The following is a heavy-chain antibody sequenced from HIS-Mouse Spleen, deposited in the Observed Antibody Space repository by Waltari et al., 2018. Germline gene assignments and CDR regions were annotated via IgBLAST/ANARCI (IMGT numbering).Heavy chain of an antibody. CDR3: ASLDSSSWDFQH. V-gene: IGHV4-39*07. CDR2: IYYSGST. CDR1: GGSISSSSYY. Sequence: QLQLQESGPGLVKPSETLSLTCTVPGGSISSSSYYWGLIRQPPGRGLEWIGSIYYSGSTYYNPSLKSRVTISVDTSKNQFSLKLSSVTAADTAVYYCASLDSSSWDFQHWGQGTLVTVSS. J-gene: IGHJ1*01. D-gene: IGHD6-13*01.